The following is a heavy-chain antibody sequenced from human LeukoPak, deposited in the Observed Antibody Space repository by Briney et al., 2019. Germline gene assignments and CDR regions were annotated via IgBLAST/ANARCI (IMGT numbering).Heavy chain of an antibody. CDR3: ARAELGTSFDY. CDR1: GGSISSGSYY. V-gene: IGHV4-61*02. Sequence: SQTLSLTCTVSGGSISSGSYYWSWIRQPAGKGLERIGRIYTSGSTNYNPSLKSRVTISVDTSKNQFSLKLSSVTAADTAVYYCARAELGTSFDYWGQGTLVTVSS. CDR2: IYTSGST. J-gene: IGHJ4*02. D-gene: IGHD7-27*01.